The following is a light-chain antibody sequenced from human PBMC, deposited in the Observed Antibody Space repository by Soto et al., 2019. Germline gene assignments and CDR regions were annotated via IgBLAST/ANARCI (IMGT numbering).Light chain of an antibody. V-gene: IGLV1-40*01. Sequence: QSVLTQPPSVSEAPGQRVTISCTGSSSNIGAGYEAHWYQQVPGTAPQLLIYENNNRPSGVPDRFSGPKSGTSASLAITGLPAEDEAQYYCQSYDRRLSGYVFGTGTKLTVL. J-gene: IGLJ1*01. CDR1: SSNIGAGYE. CDR2: ENN. CDR3: QSYDRRLSGYV.